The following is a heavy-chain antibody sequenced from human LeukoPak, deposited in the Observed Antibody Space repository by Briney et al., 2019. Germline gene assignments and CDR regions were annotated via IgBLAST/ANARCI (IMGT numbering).Heavy chain of an antibody. V-gene: IGHV3-48*04. J-gene: IGHJ4*02. Sequence: PGGSLRLSCAASGFSFSTYSMNWVRQAPGKGLEWVSYISGSGSTIYYPDSVKGRFTISRDNAKNSLYLQMNSLRAEDTAVYYCARDRGDYDSSGYFHYFDYCGQGTLVTVSS. CDR1: GFSFSTYS. CDR2: ISGSGSTI. CDR3: ARDRGDYDSSGYFHYFDY. D-gene: IGHD3-22*01.